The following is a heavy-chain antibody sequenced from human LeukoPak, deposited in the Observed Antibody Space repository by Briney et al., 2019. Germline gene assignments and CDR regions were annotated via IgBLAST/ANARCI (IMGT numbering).Heavy chain of an antibody. CDR3: ARRVQYYFDY. CDR1: GFTLSNYA. CDR2: ISGSGGST. D-gene: IGHD4-11*01. Sequence: GGSLRLSCAASGFTLSNYAMRWVRQAPGKGLEWVSGISGSGGSTYYADSVKGRFTISRDNSKNTLYLQMNSLRAEDTAVYYCARRVQYYFDYWGQGTLVTVSS. V-gene: IGHV3-23*01. J-gene: IGHJ4*02.